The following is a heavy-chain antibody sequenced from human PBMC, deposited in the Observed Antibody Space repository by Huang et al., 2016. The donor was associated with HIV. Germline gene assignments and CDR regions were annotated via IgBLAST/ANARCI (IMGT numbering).Heavy chain of an antibody. Sequence: QVQLVESGGGVVQPGRSLRLSCAASGFPFNNNAMHWVRQAPGKGLELVAVISNDGSNHYYADSVKGRFTISRDSSRSTLFLHMTSLRTEDTAVYYCARAKDTWDAYDIWGQGTMVIVSS. CDR2: ISNDGSNH. J-gene: IGHJ3*02. V-gene: IGHV3-30-3*01. CDR3: ARAKDTWDAYDI. CDR1: GFPFNNNA. D-gene: IGHD5-18*01.